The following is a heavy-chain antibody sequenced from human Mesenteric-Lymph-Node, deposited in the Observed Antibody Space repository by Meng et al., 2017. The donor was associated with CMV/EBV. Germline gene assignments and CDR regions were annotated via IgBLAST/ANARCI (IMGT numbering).Heavy chain of an antibody. Sequence: GESLKISCAASGFTFSGSAMHWVRQASGRGLEWVGRSSRKSESYATVYAASVKGRFTISRDESRNTAYLQMNSLKTEDTAVYYCSSSYYGPDYWGQGTLVTVS. V-gene: IGHV3-73*01. D-gene: IGHD2-21*01. J-gene: IGHJ4*02. CDR2: SSRKSESYAT. CDR3: SSSYYGPDY. CDR1: GFTFSGSA.